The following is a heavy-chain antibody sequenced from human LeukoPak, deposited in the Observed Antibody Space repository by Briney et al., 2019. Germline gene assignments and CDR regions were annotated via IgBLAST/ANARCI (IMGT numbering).Heavy chain of an antibody. CDR1: GYTFTSYG. Sequence: HRASVKVSCKASGYTFTSYGISWVRQAPGQGLEWMGWISAYNGNTNYAQKLQGRVTMTTDTSTSTAYMELRSLRSDDTAVYYCARDRHDFWSGYYAIYYFDYWGQGTLVTVSS. CDR3: ARDRHDFWSGYYAIYYFDY. CDR2: ISAYNGNT. J-gene: IGHJ4*02. V-gene: IGHV1-18*01. D-gene: IGHD3-3*01.